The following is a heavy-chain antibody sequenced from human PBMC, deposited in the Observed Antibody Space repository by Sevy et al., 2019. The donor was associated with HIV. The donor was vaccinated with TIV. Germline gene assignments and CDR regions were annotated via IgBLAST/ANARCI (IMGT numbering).Heavy chain of an antibody. J-gene: IGHJ4*02. V-gene: IGHV1-24*01. Sequence: ASVNVSCKVSGYTLTKLSMHWVRQAPGKGLEWMGSFDPEDGERIYAQNFQGGVTMSEDTSTDTAYMDLSSLRSDDTAVYFCAATREYYYGNSGYFDYWGQGTLVTVSS. D-gene: IGHD3-22*01. CDR3: AATREYYYGNSGYFDY. CDR2: FDPEDGER. CDR1: GYTLTKLS.